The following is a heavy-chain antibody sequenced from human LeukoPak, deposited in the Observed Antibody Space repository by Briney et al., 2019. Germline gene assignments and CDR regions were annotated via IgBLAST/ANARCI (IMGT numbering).Heavy chain of an antibody. Sequence: QPGGSLRLSCAASGFTFSSYEMNWVRQAPGKGLEWVSYISSSGSTIYYADSVKGRFTISRDNAKNSLYLQMNSLRAEDTAVYYCARALRDYYYYYYMDVWGKGTTVTISS. CDR2: ISSSGSTI. CDR3: ARALRDYYYYYYMDV. J-gene: IGHJ6*03. V-gene: IGHV3-48*03. D-gene: IGHD3-10*01. CDR1: GFTFSSYE.